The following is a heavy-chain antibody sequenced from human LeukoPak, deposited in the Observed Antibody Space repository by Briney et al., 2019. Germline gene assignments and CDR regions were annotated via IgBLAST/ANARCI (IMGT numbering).Heavy chain of an antibody. CDR2: IYYSGSA. CDR3: ARDGRGDGYTGGAFDI. CDR1: GGSISSGGYY. Sequence: SETLSLTCTVSGGSISSGGYYWSWIRQHPGKGLEWIGYIYYSGSAYYSPSLKSRATISVDTSKNHFSLKVTSVTAADTAIYYCARDGRGDGYTGGAFDIWGQGTMVTVSS. V-gene: IGHV4-31*03. D-gene: IGHD5-24*01. J-gene: IGHJ3*02.